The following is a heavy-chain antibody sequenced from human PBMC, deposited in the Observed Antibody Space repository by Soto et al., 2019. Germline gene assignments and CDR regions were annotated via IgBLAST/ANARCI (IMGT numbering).Heavy chain of an antibody. CDR2: ISGYNGNT. Sequence: ASVKVSCKTSGYSFTTYGISWVRQAPGQGLEWMGWISGYNGNTNYAQNLQGWVTMTRDTSISTAYMELSRLRSDDTAVYYCARALPYYYGSGSRNFDYWGQGTLVTVSS. CDR3: ARALPYYYGSGSRNFDY. CDR1: GYSFTTYG. D-gene: IGHD3-10*01. V-gene: IGHV1-18*01. J-gene: IGHJ4*02.